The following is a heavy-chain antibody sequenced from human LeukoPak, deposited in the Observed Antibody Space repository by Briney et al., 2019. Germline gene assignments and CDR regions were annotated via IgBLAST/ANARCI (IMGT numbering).Heavy chain of an antibody. V-gene: IGHV1-2*02. CDR1: GYTFTGYH. J-gene: IGHJ4*02. Sequence: ASVKVSCKASGYTFTGYHMHWVRQAPGQGLEWMGWINPNSGGTNYAQKFQGRVTMTRDTSISTAYMELSRLRSDDTAVYYCARVRVKEAYDLNYWGQGTLVTVSS. CDR2: INPNSGGT. CDR3: ARVRVKEAYDLNY. D-gene: IGHD3-3*01.